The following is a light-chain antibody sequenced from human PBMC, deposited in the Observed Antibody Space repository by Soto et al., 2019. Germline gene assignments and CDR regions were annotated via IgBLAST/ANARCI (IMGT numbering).Light chain of an antibody. CDR1: SSDIGAYNY. V-gene: IGLV2-14*01. CDR2: EVS. CDR3: FSFTTEWTHV. Sequence: SALTQPASVSVSPGHSITISCTGSSSDIGAYNYVSWFQQYPGKAPKLIISEVSNTPSGVSNRFSGSKSGTAASLTISGLKTEDEADYFCFSFTTEWTHVLGNGNKVTVL. J-gene: IGLJ1*01.